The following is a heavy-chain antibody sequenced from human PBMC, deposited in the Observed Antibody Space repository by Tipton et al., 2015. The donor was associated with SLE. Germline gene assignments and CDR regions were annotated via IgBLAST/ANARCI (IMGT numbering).Heavy chain of an antibody. Sequence: SLRLSCAASGFTFSSYAMSWVRQAPGKGLEWVSTISGSGGSTYYADSVKGRFTISRDNSKNTLYLQMNSLRAEDTAVYYCAKDRDRSLIAAAGTFDYWGQGTLVTVSS. CDR1: GFTFSSYA. CDR3: AKDRDRSLIAAAGTFDY. J-gene: IGHJ4*02. V-gene: IGHV3-23*01. CDR2: ISGSGGST. D-gene: IGHD6-13*01.